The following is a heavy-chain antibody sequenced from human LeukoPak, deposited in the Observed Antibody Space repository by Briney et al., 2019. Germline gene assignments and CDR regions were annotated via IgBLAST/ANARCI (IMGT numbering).Heavy chain of an antibody. J-gene: IGHJ4*02. CDR2: IYYSGST. Sequence: SETLSLTCTVSGGSIRNYYWSWIRQPPGKGLEWIGYIYYSGSTNYNPSLKSRVTISVDTSKNQFSLKLSSVTAADTAVYYCARDRSGGSYYDYWGQGTLVTVSS. CDR1: GGSIRNYY. CDR3: ARDRSGGSYYDY. D-gene: IGHD1-26*01. V-gene: IGHV4-59*01.